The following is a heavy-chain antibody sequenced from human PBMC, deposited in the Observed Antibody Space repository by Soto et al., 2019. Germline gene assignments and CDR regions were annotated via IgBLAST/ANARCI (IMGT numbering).Heavy chain of an antibody. V-gene: IGHV4-31*03. CDR3: ARVARTAANYYYYYMDV. CDR1: GGSISSGAYY. J-gene: IGHJ6*03. Sequence: QVQLQESGPGLVKPSQTLSLSCTVSGGSISSGAYYWSWIRQHPGKGLEWIGYIYYSGSTYYNPSLKSRVTLSVDTSKNQFSLKLSSVTAADTAVYYCARVARTAANYYYYYMDVWGKRTTVTVSS. CDR2: IYYSGST. D-gene: IGHD2-21*02.